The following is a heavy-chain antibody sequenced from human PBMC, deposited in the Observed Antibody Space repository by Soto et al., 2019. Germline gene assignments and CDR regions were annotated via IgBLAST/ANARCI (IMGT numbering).Heavy chain of an antibody. CDR2: IKSKTDGGTT. D-gene: IGHD1-26*01. V-gene: IGHV3-15*01. J-gene: IGHJ3*02. CDR1: GFTFSNAW. Sequence: GGSLRLSCAASGFTFSNAWMSWVRQAPGKGLECVGRIKSKTDGGTTDYAAPVKGRFTISRDDSKNTLYLQMNSLKTEDTAVYYCTPPGGSYSFDIWGQGTMVTVSS. CDR3: TPPGGSYSFDI.